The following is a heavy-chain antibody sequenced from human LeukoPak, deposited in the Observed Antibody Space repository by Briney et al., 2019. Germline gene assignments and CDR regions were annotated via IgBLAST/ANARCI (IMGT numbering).Heavy chain of an antibody. Sequence: SETLSLTCTVSGGSISSSSYYWGWIRQPPGKGLEWIGSIYYSGSTYYNPSLKSRVTISVDTSKNQFSLKLSSVTAADTAVYYCARDGEDYGGNGNFDYWGQGTLVTVSS. CDR1: GGSISSSSYY. J-gene: IGHJ4*02. V-gene: IGHV4-39*07. CDR3: ARDGEDYGGNGNFDY. CDR2: IYYSGST. D-gene: IGHD4-23*01.